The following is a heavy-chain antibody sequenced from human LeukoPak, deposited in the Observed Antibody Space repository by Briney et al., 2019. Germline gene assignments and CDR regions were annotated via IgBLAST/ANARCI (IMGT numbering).Heavy chain of an antibody. CDR1: GGTFSSYA. Sequence: ASVKVSCKASGGTFSSYAISWVRQAPGQGLELMGWISAYNGNTNYAQKLQGRVTMTTDTSTSTAYMELRSLRSDDTAVYYCARDREGVLRFLEWPAELNNWFDPWGQGTLVTVSS. CDR2: ISAYNGNT. V-gene: IGHV1-18*01. CDR3: ARDREGVLRFLEWPAELNNWFDP. J-gene: IGHJ5*02. D-gene: IGHD3-3*01.